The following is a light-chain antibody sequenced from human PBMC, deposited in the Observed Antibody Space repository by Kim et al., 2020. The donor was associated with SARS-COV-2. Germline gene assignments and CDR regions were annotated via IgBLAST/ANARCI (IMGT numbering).Light chain of an antibody. J-gene: IGKJ5*01. CDR1: EDISKY. CDR2: ATS. V-gene: IGKV1-16*01. CDR3: QQYNSYPLT. Sequence: DIQMTQSPSSLSASVGDRVTITCRASEDISKYLAWFQQKPGRAPKSLIYATSRLHTGVPTRFSGSASGTDFTLTISSLQPEDFATYFCQQYNSYPLTFGQGTRLEIK.